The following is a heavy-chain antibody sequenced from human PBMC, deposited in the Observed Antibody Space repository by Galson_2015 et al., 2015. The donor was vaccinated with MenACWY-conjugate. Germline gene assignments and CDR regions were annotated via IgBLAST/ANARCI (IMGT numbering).Heavy chain of an antibody. D-gene: IGHD6-19*01. J-gene: IGHJ4*02. CDR2: IHYSGST. Sequence: ETLSLTCSVSGASISIDYWSWIRQPPGKGLEWIGYIHYSGSTKCNPSLKTRITMSLDTSENQFSLKLSSVTAADTAVYYCARWVAVKMIEYCGQGTLVTVSS. V-gene: IGHV4-59*01. CDR1: GASISIDY. CDR3: ARWVAVKMIEY.